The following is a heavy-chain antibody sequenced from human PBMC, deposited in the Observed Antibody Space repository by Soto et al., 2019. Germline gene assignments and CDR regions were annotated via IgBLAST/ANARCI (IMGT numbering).Heavy chain of an antibody. CDR2: IYYSGST. D-gene: IGHD5-12*01. V-gene: IGHV4-39*01. CDR1: GGSISSSSYY. J-gene: IGHJ6*02. CDR3: ATPRQGWLRFYYYYYGMDV. Sequence: SETLSLTCTVSGGSISSSSYYWGWIRQPPGKGLEWIGSIYYSGSTYYNPSLKSRVTISVDTSKNQFSLKLSSVTAADTAVYYCATPRQGWLRFYYYYYGMDVWGQGTTVTVSS.